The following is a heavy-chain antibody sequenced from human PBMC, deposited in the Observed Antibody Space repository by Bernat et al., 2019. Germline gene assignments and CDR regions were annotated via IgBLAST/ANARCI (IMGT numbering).Heavy chain of an antibody. CDR2: ISYDGSNK. CDR1: GFTFSSYG. V-gene: IGHV3-30*18. CDR3: AKGRRSSGWDDAFDI. Sequence: QVQLVESGGGVVQPGRSLRLSCAASGFTFSSYGMHWVRQAPGKGLEWVAVISYDGSNKYYADSVKGRFTISRDNSKNTLYLQMNSLRAEDTAVYYCAKGRRSSGWDDAFDIWGQGTMVTVSS. J-gene: IGHJ3*02. D-gene: IGHD6-19*01.